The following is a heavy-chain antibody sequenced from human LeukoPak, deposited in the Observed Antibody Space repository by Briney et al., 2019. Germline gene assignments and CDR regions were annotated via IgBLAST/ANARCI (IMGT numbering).Heavy chain of an antibody. D-gene: IGHD3-10*01. CDR2: IHHSGGT. Sequence: KPSENLSLTCAVYGESMIGHYWTWIRQPPGKRLEWIGEIHHSGGTNSNPSLKNRVTMSIDMSKNQFSLKLNSVTAADTAVYFCARATASGSGRAYDRWAQGNLVPVSS. CDR1: GESMIGHY. J-gene: IGHJ5*02. V-gene: IGHV4-34*01. CDR3: ARATASGSGRAYDR.